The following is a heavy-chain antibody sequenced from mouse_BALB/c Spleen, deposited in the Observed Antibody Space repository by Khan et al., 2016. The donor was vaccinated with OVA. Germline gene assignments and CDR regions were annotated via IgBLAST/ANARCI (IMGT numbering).Heavy chain of an antibody. J-gene: IGHJ2*01. CDR1: GYSITSDYA. Sequence: VQLKQSGPGLVKPSQSLSLTCTVTGYSITSDYAWNWIRQFPEKKLEWMGYISYSGSTSYNPSLKNRISITRDTSKNQFFLQFNSVTAKDTATYYCARSIMANWGQGTTLTVSS. CDR3: ARSIMAN. V-gene: IGHV3-2*02. CDR2: ISYSGST.